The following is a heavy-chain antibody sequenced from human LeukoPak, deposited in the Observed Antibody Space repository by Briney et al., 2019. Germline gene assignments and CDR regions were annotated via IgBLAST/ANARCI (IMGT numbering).Heavy chain of an antibody. J-gene: IGHJ6*02. V-gene: IGHV3-23*01. CDR2: ISGGGGST. CDR1: GFTFSSYA. CDR3: AKAGYSSSWYDYYYGMDV. Sequence: PGGSLRLSCAASGFTFSSYAMSWVRQAPGKGLEWVSAISGGGGSTYYADSVKGRFTISRDNSKNTLYLQMNSLRAEDTAVYYCAKAGYSSSWYDYYYGMDVWGQGTTVTVSS. D-gene: IGHD6-13*01.